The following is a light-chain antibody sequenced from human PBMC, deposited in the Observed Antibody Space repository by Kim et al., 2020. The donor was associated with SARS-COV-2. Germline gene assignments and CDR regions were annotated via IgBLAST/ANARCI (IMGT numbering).Light chain of an antibody. V-gene: IGLV3-21*04. CDR1: NIGTQR. J-gene: IGLJ1*01. CDR2: YDG. CDR3: QVWDNSSDHPAV. Sequence: SYELTQPPSLSVAPGKTARITCGGDNIGTQRVHWHQQKPGQAPVLVIFYDGDRPSGIPERFSGSNSGNTATLTISRVEAGDEADYYCQVWDNSSDHPAVFGTGTKVTVL.